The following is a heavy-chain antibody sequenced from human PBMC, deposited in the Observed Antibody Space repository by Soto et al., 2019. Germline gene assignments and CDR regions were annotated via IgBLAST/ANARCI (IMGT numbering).Heavy chain of an antibody. D-gene: IGHD2-8*01. CDR3: ARVFYCTNGVCYRPFDY. CDR2: TYYRSKWYN. CDR1: GDSVSSNSAA. V-gene: IGHV6-1*01. Sequence: QTLPLTCAISGDSVSSNSAAWNWIRQSPSRGLEWLGRTYYRSKWYNDYAVSVKSRITINPDTSKNQFSLQLNSVTPEDTAMYYCARVFYCTNGVCYRPFDYWGQGTLVTVSS. J-gene: IGHJ4*02.